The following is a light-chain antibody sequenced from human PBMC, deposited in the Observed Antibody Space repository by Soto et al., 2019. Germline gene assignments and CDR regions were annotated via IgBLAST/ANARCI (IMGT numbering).Light chain of an antibody. Sequence: QSVLTQPPSVSGAPGQRVTISCTGTSSNIGAGYDVHWYQQLPGTAPKLLIYGNSNRPSGVPDRFSGSKSGTSASLAITGLQAEHEADYYCQSYDSSLSAWVFGGGTQLTVL. J-gene: IGLJ3*02. CDR1: SSNIGAGYD. CDR3: QSYDSSLSAWV. V-gene: IGLV1-40*01. CDR2: GNS.